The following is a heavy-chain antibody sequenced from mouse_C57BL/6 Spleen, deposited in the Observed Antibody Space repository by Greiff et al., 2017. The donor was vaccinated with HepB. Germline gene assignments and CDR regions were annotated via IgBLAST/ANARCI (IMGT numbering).Heavy chain of an antibody. Sequence: EVQLQQSGPSLVRPSQTLSLTCTVTGFSINSDCYWIWIRQFPGNKLEYIGYTFYSGITYYNPSLESRTYITRDTSKNQFSLKLSSVTTEDTATYYCARGFYDGYYVGAMDYWGQGTSVTVSS. CDR1: GFSINSDCY. D-gene: IGHD2-3*01. J-gene: IGHJ4*01. CDR2: TFYSGIT. CDR3: ARGFYDGYYVGAMDY. V-gene: IGHV3-3*01.